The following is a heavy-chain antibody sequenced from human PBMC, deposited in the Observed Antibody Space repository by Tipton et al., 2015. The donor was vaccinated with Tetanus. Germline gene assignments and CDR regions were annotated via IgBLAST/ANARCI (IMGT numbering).Heavy chain of an antibody. CDR1: GGSISNSEYC. D-gene: IGHD2-2*01. CDR3: AEGRRFCSSNSCHEYYFDS. V-gene: IGHV4-39*02. CDR2: VFDSGTS. J-gene: IGHJ4*02. Sequence: TLSLTCSLSGGSISNSEYCWAWIRQPPGKGLEWIGSVFDSGTSYYNPSLKSRVTISVDTSKNHFSLRLSSVIAAETAVYYCAEGRRFCSSNSCHEYYFDSWGRGTLVTVSS.